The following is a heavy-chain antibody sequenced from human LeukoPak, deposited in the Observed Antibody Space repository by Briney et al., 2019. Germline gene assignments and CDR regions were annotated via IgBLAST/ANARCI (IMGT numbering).Heavy chain of an antibody. CDR2: IIPIFGTA. D-gene: IGHD3-22*01. CDR3: ASYYYDSRGVFDY. V-gene: IGHV1-69*13. J-gene: IGHJ4*02. Sequence: ASVKVSCKASGGTFTSYAISWVRQAPGQGLEWMGGIIPIFGTANYAQKFQGRVTITADESTSTAYMELSSLRSEDTAVYYCASYYYDSRGVFDYWGQGTLVTVSS. CDR1: GGTFTSYA.